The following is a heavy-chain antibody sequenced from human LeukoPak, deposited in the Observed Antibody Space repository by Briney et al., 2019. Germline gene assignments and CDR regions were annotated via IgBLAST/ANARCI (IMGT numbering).Heavy chain of an antibody. J-gene: IGHJ5*02. D-gene: IGHD2-2*03. V-gene: IGHV3-7*01. CDR1: GFTFSSYW. CDR2: IKQDGSEK. CDR3: ARDGYCSSTSCLRLDP. Sequence: GGSLRLSCAASGFTFSSYWMSWVRQAPGKGLEWVANIKQDGSEKYYVDSVKGRFTISRDNAKNSLYLQMNSLRAEDTAVYYCARDGYCSSTSCLRLDPWGQGTLDTVSS.